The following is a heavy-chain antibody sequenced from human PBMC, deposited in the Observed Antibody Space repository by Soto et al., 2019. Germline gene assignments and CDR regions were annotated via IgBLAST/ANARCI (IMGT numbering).Heavy chain of an antibody. V-gene: IGHV4-34*01. CDR2: INLSGST. D-gene: IGHD2-2*01. CDR3: ARVEDCSSTSCYSVRFDP. J-gene: IGHJ5*02. CDR1: GGSFSGYY. Sequence: QVQLQQWGAGLLKPSETLSLTCAVYGGSFSGYYWSWIRQPPGKGLEWIGEINLSGSTNYNPSLKSRVTMSVDTSKNQFSLKLSSVTAADTAVYYCARVEDCSSTSCYSVRFDPWGQGTLVTVSS.